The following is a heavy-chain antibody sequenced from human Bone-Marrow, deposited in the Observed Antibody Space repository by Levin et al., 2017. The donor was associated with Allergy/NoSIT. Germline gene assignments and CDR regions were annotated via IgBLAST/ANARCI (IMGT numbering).Heavy chain of an antibody. CDR1: GYTFTSYA. CDR2: INTNTGNP. Sequence: PVASVKVSCKASGYTFTSYAMNWVRQAPRQGLEWMGWINTNTGNPTYAQGFTGRFVFSLDTSVSTAYLQICSLKAEDTAVYYCARDLRIQLWSNYYYYGMDVWGQGTTVTVSS. J-gene: IGHJ6*02. V-gene: IGHV7-4-1*01. CDR3: ARDLRIQLWSNYYYYGMDV. D-gene: IGHD5-18*01.